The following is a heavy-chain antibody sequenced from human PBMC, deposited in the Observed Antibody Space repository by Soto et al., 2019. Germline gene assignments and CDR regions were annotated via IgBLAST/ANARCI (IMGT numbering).Heavy chain of an antibody. D-gene: IGHD4-4*01. CDR3: ATGRPGPVSTVPLFEY. CDR2: VWADGATK. J-gene: IGHJ4*02. Sequence: QVQLLESGGGVVQPGRTLRLSCTVSAFSFSTYGMHWVRQAPGKGLEWVAIVWADGATKYYADSVRGRFTISRDNSENTLYLQMNSLRAEDTAVYYCATGRPGPVSTVPLFEYWGQGTLVTVSS. V-gene: IGHV3-33*01. CDR1: AFSFSTYG.